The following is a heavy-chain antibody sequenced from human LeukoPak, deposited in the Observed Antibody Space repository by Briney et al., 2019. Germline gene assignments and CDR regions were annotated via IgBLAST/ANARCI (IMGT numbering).Heavy chain of an antibody. D-gene: IGHD3-10*01. Sequence: SETLSLTCTVSGYSISSGYYWGWIRQPPGKGLEWIGSIYHSGSTYYNPSLKSRVTISVDMSKNQFSLKLSSVTAADTAVYYCASPRGYYYYMDVWGKGTTVTVSS. CDR3: ASPRGYYYYMDV. J-gene: IGHJ6*03. CDR2: IYHSGST. V-gene: IGHV4-38-2*02. CDR1: GYSISSGYY.